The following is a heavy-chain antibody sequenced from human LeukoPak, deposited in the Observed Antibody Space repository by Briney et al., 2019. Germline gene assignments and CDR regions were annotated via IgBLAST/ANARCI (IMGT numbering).Heavy chain of an antibody. CDR2: INTDGSST. J-gene: IGHJ4*02. D-gene: IGHD5-24*01. CDR1: GFTFSSYW. CDR3: AREGDGYTDLDY. Sequence: GSLRLSCAASGFTFSSYWMHWVRQAPGKGLVWVSRINTDGSSTSYADSVKGRFTISRDNAKNTLYLQMNSLRAEDTAVYYCAREGDGYTDLDYWGQGTLVTVSS. V-gene: IGHV3-74*01.